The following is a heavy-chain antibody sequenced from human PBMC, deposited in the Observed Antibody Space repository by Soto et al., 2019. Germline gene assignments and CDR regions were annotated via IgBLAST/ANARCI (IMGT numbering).Heavy chain of an antibody. CDR3: ASQASS. Sequence: QVQLVQSGAEVKKPGSSVKVSCRASGGTFSSYPINWVRQAPGQGLEWMGRITPILGIANYAQKFQGRVTITADKSTSTASMELSSLRSEDTAVYYCASQASSWGQGTLVTVSS. V-gene: IGHV1-69*02. CDR1: GGTFSSYP. CDR2: ITPILGIA. J-gene: IGHJ5*02.